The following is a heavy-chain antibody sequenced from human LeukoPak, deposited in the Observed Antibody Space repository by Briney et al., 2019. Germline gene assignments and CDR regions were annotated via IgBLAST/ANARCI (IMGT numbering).Heavy chain of an antibody. Sequence: SETLSLTCTVSGGSISSYYWSWIRQPPGKGLEWIGYIQYSGGTNYNPSLKSRVTILVDTSKNQFSLKLSSVTAADTAVYYCASEIWSGYVSLWGQGTLVTVSS. D-gene: IGHD3-3*01. CDR2: IQYSGGT. V-gene: IGHV4-59*01. CDR1: GGSISSYY. J-gene: IGHJ4*02. CDR3: ASEIWSGYVSL.